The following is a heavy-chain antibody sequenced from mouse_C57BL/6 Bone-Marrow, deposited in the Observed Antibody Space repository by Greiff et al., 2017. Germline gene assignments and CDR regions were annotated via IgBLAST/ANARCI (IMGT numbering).Heavy chain of an antibody. CDR3: ARDDTTVGAY. CDR1: GYAFSSYW. V-gene: IGHV1-80*01. J-gene: IGHJ3*01. CDR2: IYPGDGDT. D-gene: IGHD1-1*01. Sequence: QVQLKESGAELVKPGASVKISCKASGYAFSSYWMNWVKQRPGKGLEWIGQIYPGDGDTNYNGKFKGKATLTADKSSSTAYMQLSSLTSEDSAVYFCARDDTTVGAYWGQGTLVTVSA.